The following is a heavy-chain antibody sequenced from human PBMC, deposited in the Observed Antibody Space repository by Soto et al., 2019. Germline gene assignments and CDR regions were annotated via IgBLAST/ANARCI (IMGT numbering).Heavy chain of an antibody. CDR2: INPNSVGT. CDR3: ARTSAYYDFWSGYSPPGWFDP. J-gene: IGHJ5*02. CDR1: GYTFTYRY. Sequence: GASVNVSCKASGYTFTYRYLHWVRQAPGQGLELMGWINPNSVGTNYAQKFQGRVTMTRDTSISTAYMELSRLRSDDTAVYYCARTSAYYDFWSGYSPPGWFDPWGQGTLVTVAS. D-gene: IGHD3-3*01. V-gene: IGHV1-2*02.